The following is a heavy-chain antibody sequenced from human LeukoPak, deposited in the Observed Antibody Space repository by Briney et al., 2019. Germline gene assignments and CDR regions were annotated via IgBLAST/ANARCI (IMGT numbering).Heavy chain of an antibody. CDR3: VRGNSGWPTTPFDY. Sequence: PSETLSLTCAVSAYSISSGYYWGWIRQPPGKGLEWIGSMYHSGSTYYNPSLKSRVTISIDTSKNQFSLKLRSVTAADTAVYYCVRGNSGWPTTPFDYWGQGTLVTVSS. CDR1: AYSISSGYY. J-gene: IGHJ4*02. D-gene: IGHD5-12*01. V-gene: IGHV4-38-2*01. CDR2: MYHSGST.